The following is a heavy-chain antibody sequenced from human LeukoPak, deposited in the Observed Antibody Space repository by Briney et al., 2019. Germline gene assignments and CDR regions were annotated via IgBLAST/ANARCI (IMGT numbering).Heavy chain of an antibody. Sequence: GGSLRLSCAASGFTFSSYAMSWVRQAPGKGLEWVSAITGSGGTTFYADSVKGRFTISRDNSKNTLYLQTNNLRAEDTAVYYCAKGRGSGTYTGDFWGQGTLVTVSS. CDR2: ITGSGGTT. CDR1: GFTFSSYA. D-gene: IGHD3-10*01. J-gene: IGHJ4*02. CDR3: AKGRGSGTYTGDF. V-gene: IGHV3-23*01.